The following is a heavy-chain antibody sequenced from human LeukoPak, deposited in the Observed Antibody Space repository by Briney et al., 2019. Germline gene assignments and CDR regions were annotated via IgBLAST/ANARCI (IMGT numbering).Heavy chain of an antibody. Sequence: SQTLSLTCTVSGGSISSGSYYWSWIRQPAGKGLEWIGRIYTSGSTNYNPSLKSRVTISVDTSKNQISLKLSSVTAADTAVYYCARGYQAVAGTYWGQGTLVTVSS. CDR2: IYTSGST. CDR3: ARGYQAVAGTY. D-gene: IGHD6-19*01. J-gene: IGHJ4*02. CDR1: GGSISSGSYY. V-gene: IGHV4-61*02.